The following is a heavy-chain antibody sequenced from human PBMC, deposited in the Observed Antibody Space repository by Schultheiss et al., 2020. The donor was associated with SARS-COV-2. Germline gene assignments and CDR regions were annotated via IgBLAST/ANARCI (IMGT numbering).Heavy chain of an antibody. CDR3: VRGETLVPLGPRGMDV. V-gene: IGHV3-11*05. CDR2: ISESFSFT. Sequence: GGSLRLSFAASGFNFSDFYMNWIRQAPGKGLEWISYISESFSFTNYAESVKGRFTISRDNAKNSLFLQMNSLRDEDTAVYYCVRGETLVPLGPRGMDVWGKGTTVTVSS. J-gene: IGHJ6*04. CDR1: GFNFSDFY. D-gene: IGHD1-26*01.